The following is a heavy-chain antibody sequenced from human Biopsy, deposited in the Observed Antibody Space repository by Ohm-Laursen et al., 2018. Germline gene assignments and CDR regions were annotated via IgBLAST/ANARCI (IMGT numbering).Heavy chain of an antibody. Sequence: GASVKVSCKASGGSFSDYGLSWVRQAPGRGLEWMGRVIPISNTANYAQNFQDRLTITADRSTNTAYMELNSLRSEDTAVYFCATLTEDYGASPDSWGQGTLVVASS. CDR2: VIPISNTA. CDR3: ATLTEDYGASPDS. CDR1: GGSFSDYG. J-gene: IGHJ4*02. D-gene: IGHD4-17*01. V-gene: IGHV1-69*06.